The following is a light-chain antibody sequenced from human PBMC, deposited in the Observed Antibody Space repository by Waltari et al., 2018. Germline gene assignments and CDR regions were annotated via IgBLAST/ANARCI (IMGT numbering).Light chain of an antibody. V-gene: IGKV2-30*02. J-gene: IGKJ2*01. CDR2: KVS. CDR1: RSLVHSDGNTH. CDR3: MQGTHWPYT. Sequence: DVVMTQSPLSLPVTLRQPPSLSCTYPRSLVHSDGNTHLIWFQQRPGQSPRRLIYKVSNRDSGVPDRFSGSGSGTDFTLKISRVEAEDVGVYYCMQGTHWPYTFGQGTKLDIK.